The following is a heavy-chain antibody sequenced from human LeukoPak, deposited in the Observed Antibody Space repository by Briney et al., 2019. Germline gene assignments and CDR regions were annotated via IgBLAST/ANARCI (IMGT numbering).Heavy chain of an antibody. Sequence: PSETLSLTCTVPGGSISSYYWSWIRQPPGKGLEWLGYIYYSGSTNYNPSLKSRVTISVDTSKNQFSLKLSSVTAADTAVYYCARASQYGSGSHLDYWGQGTLVTVSS. V-gene: IGHV4-59*01. CDR3: ARASQYGSGSHLDY. J-gene: IGHJ4*02. CDR2: IYYSGST. D-gene: IGHD3-10*01. CDR1: GGSISSYY.